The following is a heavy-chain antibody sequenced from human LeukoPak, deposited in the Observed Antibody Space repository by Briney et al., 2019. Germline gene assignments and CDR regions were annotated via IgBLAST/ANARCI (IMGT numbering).Heavy chain of an antibody. Sequence: GGSLRLSCAASGFTFSSYAMSWVRQAPGKGLEWVSAITGSGGSTYYADSVKGRFTISRDNPKNTMYLQMNSLRAEDTAVYYCAKDVDSGVICDYWDQGTLVTVSS. V-gene: IGHV3-23*01. CDR3: AKDVDSGVICDY. J-gene: IGHJ4*02. CDR1: GFTFSSYA. CDR2: ITGSGGST. D-gene: IGHD3-3*01.